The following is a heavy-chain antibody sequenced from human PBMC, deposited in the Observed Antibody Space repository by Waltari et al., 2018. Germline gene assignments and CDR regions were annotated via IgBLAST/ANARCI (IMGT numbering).Heavy chain of an antibody. CDR2: INPNSGGT. D-gene: IGHD3-10*01. CDR1: AYTFGASY. Sequence: QVQLVQSGAEVKKPGASVKVPCKASAYTFGASYLHWRRQAPGQGLEWMGWINPNSGGTNFAQKFQGRVTMTRDTSISTAYMELSSLRSDDTAVYYCARGSLEAGEPGTGRGDYWGQGTLVTVSA. CDR3: ARGSLEAGEPGTGRGDY. V-gene: IGHV1-2*02. J-gene: IGHJ4*02.